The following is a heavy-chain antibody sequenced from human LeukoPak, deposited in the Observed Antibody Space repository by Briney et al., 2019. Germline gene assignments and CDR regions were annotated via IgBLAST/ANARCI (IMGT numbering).Heavy chain of an antibody. Sequence: SETLSLTCTVSGGSIGSFFWSWIRQPPGKALEWIGYIHYSGSTKYNPSLKSRVTVSVDTSENQFSLTLNSVTAADTAVYYCARSRGGYGDYGSWFDPWGQGILVTVSS. CDR1: GGSIGSFF. V-gene: IGHV4-59*01. D-gene: IGHD3-16*01. CDR2: IHYSGST. CDR3: ARSRGGYGDYGSWFDP. J-gene: IGHJ5*02.